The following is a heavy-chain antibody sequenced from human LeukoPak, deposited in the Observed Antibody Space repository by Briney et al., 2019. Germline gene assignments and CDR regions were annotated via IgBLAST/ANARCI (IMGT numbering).Heavy chain of an antibody. J-gene: IGHJ3*02. CDR1: GYTFTSYG. CDR3: ARVQKWELLRSTAFDI. V-gene: IGHV1-18*01. D-gene: IGHD1-26*01. CDR2: ISAYNGNT. Sequence: ASVKVSCKASGYTFTSYGISWVRQAPGQGLEWMGWISAYNGNTNYAQKLQGRVTMTTDTSTSTAYMELRSLRSDDTAVYYCARVQKWELLRSTAFDIWGQGTMVTVSS.